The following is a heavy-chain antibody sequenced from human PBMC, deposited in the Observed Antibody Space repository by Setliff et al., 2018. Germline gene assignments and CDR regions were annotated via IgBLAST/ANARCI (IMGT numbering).Heavy chain of an antibody. CDR1: GGTFSSYA. CDR2: IIPIFGTA. Sequence: ASVKVSCKASGGTFSSYAISWVRQAPGQGLEWMGGIIPIFGTANYAQKFQGRVTITTDESTSTAYMELSSLRSEDTAVYYCARAIKEAHYYYGSGSIDYYGMDVWGQGTTVTVSS. J-gene: IGHJ6*02. D-gene: IGHD3-10*01. V-gene: IGHV1-69*05. CDR3: ARAIKEAHYYYGSGSIDYYGMDV.